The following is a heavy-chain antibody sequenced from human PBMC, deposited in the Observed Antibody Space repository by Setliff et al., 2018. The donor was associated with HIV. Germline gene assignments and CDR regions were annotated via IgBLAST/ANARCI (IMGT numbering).Heavy chain of an antibody. D-gene: IGHD2-2*01. CDR1: GGSASNSRYY. CDR3: VASSSWSCRLNF. CDR2: IHYNEKT. Sequence: SETLSLTCTVSGGSASNSRYYWAWIRQPPGKGLEYIGSIHYNEKTYYNPSLKSRVTISIDTSKKQFSLKLTSVTAADAAVYYCVASSSWSCRLNFWGPGTLVTVSS. V-gene: IGHV4-39*01. J-gene: IGHJ4*02.